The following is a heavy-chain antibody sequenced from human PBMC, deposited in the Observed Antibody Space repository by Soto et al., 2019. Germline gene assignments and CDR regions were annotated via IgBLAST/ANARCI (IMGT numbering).Heavy chain of an antibody. Sequence: AVTLFLTCAVSVGSFSLYSWIWIRQYPVKVLEWFGVINYRGNTNYNSSIKNRITISVKTSKKKFSLKQNSVTAADSAMYYYARGQMVVPTTQEPSYYYYYGMDYWGQGTTVTVSS. CDR1: VGSFSLYS. V-gene: IGHV4-34*01. CDR3: ARGQMVVPTTQEPSYYYYYGMDY. D-gene: IGHD5-12*01. J-gene: IGHJ6*02. CDR2: INYRGNT.